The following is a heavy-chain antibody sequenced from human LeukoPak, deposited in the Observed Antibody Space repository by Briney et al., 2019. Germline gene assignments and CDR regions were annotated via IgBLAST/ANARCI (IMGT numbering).Heavy chain of an antibody. Sequence: GGSLRLSCAASGFTFSSYSMNWVRQAPGKGLEWVSYISSSSSTIYYADSVKGRFTISRDNAKNSLYLQMNSLRAEDTAVYYCEREDRSGWRWLTGGVDYWGQGTLVTVSS. J-gene: IGHJ4*02. CDR2: ISSSSSTI. D-gene: IGHD5-24*01. V-gene: IGHV3-48*01. CDR3: EREDRSGWRWLTGGVDY. CDR1: GFTFSSYS.